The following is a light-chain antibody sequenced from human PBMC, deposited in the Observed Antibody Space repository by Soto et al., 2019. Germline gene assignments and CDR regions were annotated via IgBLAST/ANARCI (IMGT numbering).Light chain of an antibody. Sequence: EIVLTQSPGTLSLSPGEGATLSCRAGQSVSSSQLAWYQQKPGQAPRLLVYGASSRATGIPDRLSGSVSGTDFPLTISRLEPEDFAVYYCQHYGNSPLTFGQGTRLEIE. CDR1: QSVSSSQ. V-gene: IGKV3-20*01. CDR2: GAS. J-gene: IGKJ5*01. CDR3: QHYGNSPLT.